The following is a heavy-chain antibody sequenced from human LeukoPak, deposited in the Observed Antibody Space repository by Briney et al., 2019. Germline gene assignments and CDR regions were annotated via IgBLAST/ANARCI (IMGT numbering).Heavy chain of an antibody. CDR3: ARDNGAFGGVVALGGMDV. CDR1: GGSISSGGYS. V-gene: IGHV4-30-2*01. CDR2: IYHSGST. D-gene: IGHD3-16*02. Sequence: SETLSLTCAVSGGSISSGGYSWSWIRQPPGKGLEWIGYIYHSGSTYYNPSLKSRVTISVDRSKNQFSLKLSSVTAADSAVYYCARDNGAFGGVVALGGMDVWGQGTTVTVSS. J-gene: IGHJ6*02.